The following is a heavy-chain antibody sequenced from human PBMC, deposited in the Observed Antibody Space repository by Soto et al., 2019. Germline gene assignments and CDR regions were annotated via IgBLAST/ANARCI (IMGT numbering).Heavy chain of an antibody. V-gene: IGHV3-23*01. Sequence: GGSLRLSCAASGFTFSSYAMSWVRQAPGKGLEWVSAISGSGGSTYYADSVKGRFTISRDNSKNTLYLQMNSLRAEDTAVYYCFLPSSPGYYYGMDVWGQGTPVTVSS. J-gene: IGHJ6*02. CDR3: FLPSSPGYYYGMDV. CDR1: GFTFSSYA. CDR2: ISGSGGST.